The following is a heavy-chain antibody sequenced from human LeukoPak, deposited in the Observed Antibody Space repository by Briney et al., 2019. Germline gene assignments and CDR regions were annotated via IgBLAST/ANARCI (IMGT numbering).Heavy chain of an antibody. CDR2: INPNSGGT. Sequence: ASVKVSCKASGYTFTGYYMHWVRQAPGQGLEWMGRINPNSGGTNYAQKFQGRVTMTRDTSISTAYMELSRLRSDDTAVYYCAGGILSIHLFDYWGQGTLVTVSS. D-gene: IGHD2/OR15-2a*01. J-gene: IGHJ4*02. V-gene: IGHV1-2*06. CDR1: GYTFTGYY. CDR3: AGGILSIHLFDY.